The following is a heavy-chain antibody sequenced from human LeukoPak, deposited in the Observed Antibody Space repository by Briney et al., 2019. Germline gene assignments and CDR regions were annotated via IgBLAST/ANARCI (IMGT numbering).Heavy chain of an antibody. V-gene: IGHV1-69*06. CDR3: ARDRYYDFWSGSHYFDY. Sequence: ASVKVSCKASGYTFTSYGISWVRQAPGQGLEWMGGTIPMFGTANYAQKFKGRVTSTAVKSPTTAYLELSSLRSVDTAMYYCARDRYYDFWSGSHYFDYWGQGTLVTVSS. CDR2: TIPMFGTA. D-gene: IGHD3-3*01. CDR1: GYTFTSYG. J-gene: IGHJ4*02.